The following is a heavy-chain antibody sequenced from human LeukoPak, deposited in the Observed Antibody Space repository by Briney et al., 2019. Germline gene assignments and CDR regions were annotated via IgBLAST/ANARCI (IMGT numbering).Heavy chain of an antibody. CDR3: ARLSTPNLYYFDY. V-gene: IGHV1-2*02. D-gene: IGHD3-16*02. J-gene: IGHJ4*02. CDR2: INPNSGDT. Sequence: ASVKVSCKASGYTFTGYYMHWVRQAPGQGLEWMGWINPNSGDTNSAQKFQDRVTMTRDTSISTAYMELSRLRFDDTAVYYCARLSTPNLYYFDYWGQGTLVTVSS. CDR1: GYTFTGYY.